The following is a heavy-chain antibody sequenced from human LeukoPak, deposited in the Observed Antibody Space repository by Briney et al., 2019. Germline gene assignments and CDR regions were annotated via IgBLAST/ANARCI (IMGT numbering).Heavy chain of an antibody. Sequence: PGGSLRLSCAASGFTFSSYATSWVRQAPGKGLEWVSAISGSGGSTYYADSVKGRFTISRDNSKNTLYLQMNSLRAEDTAVYYCAKDPRVRYYYDSSGSEAYWGQGTLVTVSS. V-gene: IGHV3-23*01. CDR3: AKDPRVRYYYDSSGSEAY. J-gene: IGHJ4*02. CDR2: ISGSGGST. D-gene: IGHD3-22*01. CDR1: GFTFSSYA.